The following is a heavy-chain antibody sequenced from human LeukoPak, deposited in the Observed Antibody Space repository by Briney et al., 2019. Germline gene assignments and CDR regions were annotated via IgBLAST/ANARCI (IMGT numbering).Heavy chain of an antibody. CDR3: ASRWYFDL. CDR1: GFTFSSYV. V-gene: IGHV3-30*04. CDR2: ISYDGSNE. Sequence: GGSLRLSCAASGFTFSSYVMHWVRQAPGKGLEWVAIISYDGSNEYYADSVKGRFTISRDNSKNTLYLQMNSLRAEDTAVYYCASRWYFDLWGRGTLVSVSS. J-gene: IGHJ2*01.